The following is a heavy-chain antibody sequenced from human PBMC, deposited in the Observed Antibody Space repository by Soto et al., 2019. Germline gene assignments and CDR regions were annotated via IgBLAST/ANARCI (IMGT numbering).Heavy chain of an antibody. J-gene: IGHJ6*02. CDR2: ISAYNGNT. Sequence: GASVKVSCKASGYTFTSYGISWVRQAPGQGLEWMGWISAYNGNTNYAQKLQGRVTMTTDTSTSTAYMELRSLRSDDTAVYYCARDGSSGWYRNYYYYYGMDVWGQGATFTVFS. V-gene: IGHV1-18*04. CDR1: GYTFTSYG. CDR3: ARDGSSGWYRNYYYYYGMDV. D-gene: IGHD6-19*01.